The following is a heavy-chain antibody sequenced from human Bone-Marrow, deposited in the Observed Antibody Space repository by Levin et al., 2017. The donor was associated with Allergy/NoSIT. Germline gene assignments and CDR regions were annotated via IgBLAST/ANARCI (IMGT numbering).Heavy chain of an antibody. CDR1: GFTFSSYS. Sequence: GESLKISCRGSGFTFSSYSMNWVRQAPGKGLEWVSFIRSTSATVYYADPVKGRFTISRDNAENTLYLQMSSLRVEDTAVYYCARDPLVGNYGDYGFDYWGQGILVIVSS. CDR2: IRSTSATV. CDR3: ARDPLVGNYGDYGFDY. D-gene: IGHD4-17*01. V-gene: IGHV3-48*01. J-gene: IGHJ4*02.